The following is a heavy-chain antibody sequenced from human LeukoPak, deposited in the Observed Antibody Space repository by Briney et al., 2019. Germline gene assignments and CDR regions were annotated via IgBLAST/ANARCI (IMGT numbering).Heavy chain of an antibody. V-gene: IGHV4-34*01. J-gene: IGHJ4*02. D-gene: IGHD3-10*01. CDR3: ARLYGSGSYYSY. CDR1: GGSFSGYY. CDR2: INHSGST. Sequence: SETLSLTCTVYGGSFSGYYWSWIRQPPGQGLEWVGEINHSGSTNYNPSLKSRVTISVDTSKNQFSLKLSSVTAADTAVYYCARLYGSGSYYSYWGQGTLVTVSS.